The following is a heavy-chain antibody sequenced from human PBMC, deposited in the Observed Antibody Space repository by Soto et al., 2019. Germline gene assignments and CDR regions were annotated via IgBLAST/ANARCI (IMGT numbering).Heavy chain of an antibody. J-gene: IGHJ4*02. V-gene: IGHV3-7*05. CDR1: GFTFITYG. CDR3: ARLLLPGIAVDGIVY. CDR2: IKKDGSKQ. Sequence: EVLLVESGGGLVQPGGSLRLSCAASGFTFITYGMSWVRQAPGKGLEWVANIKKDGSKQFYADSVKGRFTISRDNAKNSLSLQMNSLRAEDTAVYFCARLLLPGIAVDGIVYWGQGTLVTVSS. D-gene: IGHD6-19*01.